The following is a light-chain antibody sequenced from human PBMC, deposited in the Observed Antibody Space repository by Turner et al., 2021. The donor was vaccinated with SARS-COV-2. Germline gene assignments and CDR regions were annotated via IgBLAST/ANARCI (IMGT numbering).Light chain of an antibody. Sequence: DIQMTQSPSTLSASVGDRVTIACRASQSINSWLAWYQQKPGKAPKLLIYKASSLESGVPSRFSGSGSGTEFTLTISSLQPDDFATYYCQQYSSYPWTFGQGTKVEI. CDR3: QQYSSYPWT. J-gene: IGKJ1*01. CDR2: KAS. CDR1: QSINSW. V-gene: IGKV1-5*03.